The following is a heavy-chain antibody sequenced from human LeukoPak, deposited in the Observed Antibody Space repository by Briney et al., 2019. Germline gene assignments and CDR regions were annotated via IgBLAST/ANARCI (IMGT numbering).Heavy chain of an antibody. J-gene: IGHJ4*02. V-gene: IGHV3-30-3*01. CDR3: ARGDSVQLWLNMGDY. CDR2: ISHDGNNK. D-gene: IGHD5-18*01. Sequence: GGSLRLSCAASGFTFSRHAMNWVRQVPGKGLEWLAVISHDGNNKYYADSVKGRFTVSRDNSKNTLYPQVNDLRVEDTAVYYCARGDSVQLWLNMGDYWGQGALVTVSS. CDR1: GFTFSRHA.